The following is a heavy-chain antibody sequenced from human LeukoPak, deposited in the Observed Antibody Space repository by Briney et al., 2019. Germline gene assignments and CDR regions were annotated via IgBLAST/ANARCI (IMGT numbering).Heavy chain of an antibody. D-gene: IGHD3-3*01. Sequence: SETLSLTCTVSGGSISSSSYYWGWIRQPPGKGLEWIGSIYYSGSTYYNPSLKSRVTISVDTSKNQFSLKLSSVTAADTAVYYCARHYKDDFWSGIGWFDPWGQGTLVTVSS. CDR1: GGSISSSSYY. CDR2: IYYSGST. CDR3: ARHYKDDFWSGIGWFDP. J-gene: IGHJ5*02. V-gene: IGHV4-39*01.